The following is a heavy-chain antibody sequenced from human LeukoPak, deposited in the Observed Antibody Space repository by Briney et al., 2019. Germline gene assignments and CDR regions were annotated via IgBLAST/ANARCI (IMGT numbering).Heavy chain of an antibody. V-gene: IGHV3-74*03. D-gene: IGHD6-13*01. Sequence: GGSLTLSCAASGFTFSRYWMHWVRQAPGKGLMWVSRISPDGSTTLYADSVKGRFTISRDNAKNTLYLQMNSLGAEDTAVYYCTTVLSSTRYNLCNYWGQGTLVTVSS. CDR3: TTVLSSTRYNLCNY. CDR1: GFTFSRYW. J-gene: IGHJ4*02. CDR2: ISPDGSTT.